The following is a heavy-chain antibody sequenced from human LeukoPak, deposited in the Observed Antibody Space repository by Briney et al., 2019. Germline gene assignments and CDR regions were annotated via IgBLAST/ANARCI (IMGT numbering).Heavy chain of an antibody. CDR3: ARVDTAAFDY. CDR1: GSSISSGDYY. CDR2: IYYSGST. D-gene: IGHD5-18*01. J-gene: IGHJ4*02. V-gene: IGHV4-30-4*01. Sequence: SQTLSLTCTVSGSSISSGDYYWSWIRQPPGKGLEWIGYIYYSGSTYYSPSLKSRVTISVDTSKNQFSLKLSSVTAADTAVYYCARVDTAAFDYWGQGTLVTVPS.